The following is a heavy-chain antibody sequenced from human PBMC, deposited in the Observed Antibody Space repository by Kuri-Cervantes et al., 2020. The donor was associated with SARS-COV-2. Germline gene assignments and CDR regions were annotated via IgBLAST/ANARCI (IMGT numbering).Heavy chain of an antibody. V-gene: IGHV1-69*13. D-gene: IGHD4-17*01. CDR3: ARRGGPYGDYGQRDYYYYGMDV. CDR1: GGTFSSYA. CDR2: IIPIFGTA. Sequence: SVKVSCKASGGTFSSYAISWVRQAPGQGLEWMGGIIPIFGTANYAQKFQGRVTTTADESTSTAYMELSSLRSEDTAVYYCARRGGPYGDYGQRDYYYYGMDVWGQGTTVTVSS. J-gene: IGHJ6*02.